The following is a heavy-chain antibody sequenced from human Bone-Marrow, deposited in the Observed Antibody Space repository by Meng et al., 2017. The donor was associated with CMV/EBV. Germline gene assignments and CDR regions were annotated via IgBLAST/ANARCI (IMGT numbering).Heavy chain of an antibody. V-gene: IGHV1-18*01. CDR1: GYTFTSYG. D-gene: IGHD2-2*01. CDR2: ISAYNGNT. CDR3: ARDRGPYQLLIHFDY. Sequence: QGQLVPSGAEGKKPGASVKVSCKASGYTFTSYGISWVRQAPGQGLEWMGWISAYNGNTNYAQKLQGRVTMTTDTSTSTAYMELRSLRSDDTAVYYCARDRGPYQLLIHFDYWGQGTLVTVSS. J-gene: IGHJ4*02.